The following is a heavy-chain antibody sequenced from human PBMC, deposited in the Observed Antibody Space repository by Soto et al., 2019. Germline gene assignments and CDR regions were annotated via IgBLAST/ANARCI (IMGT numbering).Heavy chain of an antibody. D-gene: IGHD6-6*01. J-gene: IGHJ3*02. CDR3: ARYSSSSCAPFDI. Sequence: QVQLVQSGAEVKKPGASVKVSCKASGYTFTSYGISWVRQAPGQGLEWMGWISAYNGNTNYAKKLQGRVTMTTDTSTSTAYMEPRSLGSDGTAVYFFARYSSSSCAPFDIWGLGTMVTVSS. V-gene: IGHV1-18*04. CDR1: GYTFTSYG. CDR2: ISAYNGNT.